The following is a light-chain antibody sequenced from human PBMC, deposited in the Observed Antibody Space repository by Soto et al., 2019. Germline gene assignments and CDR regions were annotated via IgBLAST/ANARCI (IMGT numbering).Light chain of an antibody. Sequence: QSVLNQPASVSWSPGQSITISCTGTSSDVGSYNLVSWYQQHPGKAPKLMIYERSKRPSGVSNRFSCSKSGNTASLTISGLQAEDEADYYCSSYASSTTPYDFGTGTKVTVL. V-gene: IGLV2-14*02. CDR2: ERS. J-gene: IGLJ1*01. CDR1: SSDVGSYNL. CDR3: SSYASSTTPYD.